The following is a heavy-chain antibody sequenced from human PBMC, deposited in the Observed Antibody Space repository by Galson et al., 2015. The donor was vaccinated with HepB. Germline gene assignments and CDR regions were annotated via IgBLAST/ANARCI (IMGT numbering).Heavy chain of an antibody. CDR2: INAGNGNT. V-gene: IGHV1-3*01. J-gene: IGHJ6*03. Sequence: SVKVSCKASGYTFTSYAMHWVRQAPGQRLEWMGWINAGNGNTKYSQKFQGRVTITRDTSASTAYMELSSLRSEDTAVYYCARFPTIFGVVIATGPMDVWGKGTTVTVSS. CDR3: ARFPTIFGVVIATGPMDV. CDR1: GYTFTSYA. D-gene: IGHD3-3*01.